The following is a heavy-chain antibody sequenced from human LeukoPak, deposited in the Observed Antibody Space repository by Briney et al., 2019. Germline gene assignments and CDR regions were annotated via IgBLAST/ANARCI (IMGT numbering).Heavy chain of an antibody. D-gene: IGHD1-26*01. CDR2: INPSGGST. CDR1: GYTFTSYY. Sequence: ASVKVSCKASGYTFTSYYMHWVRQAPGQGPEWMGIINPSGGSTSYAQKFQGRVTMTRDTSTSTVYMELSSLRSEDTAVYYCARGYSGSRDGLCEDYWGQGTLVTVSS. V-gene: IGHV1-46*01. J-gene: IGHJ4*02. CDR3: ARGYSGSRDGLCEDY.